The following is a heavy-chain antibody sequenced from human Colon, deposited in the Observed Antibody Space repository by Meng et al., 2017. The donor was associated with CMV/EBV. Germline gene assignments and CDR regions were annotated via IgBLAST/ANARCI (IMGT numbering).Heavy chain of an antibody. Sequence: GGSLRLSCAASGFTFSRFWIHWVRQAPGKGLEWVAVISYDVANTYYADYVKGRFTISRDNSMNTVYLQMNSLRPEDSAVYYCERDFGEYRQRDLIDYWGQGTMVTVSS. CDR3: ERDFGEYRQRDLIDY. CDR2: ISYDVANT. D-gene: IGHD2-2*01. V-gene: IGHV3-30*03. J-gene: IGHJ4*02. CDR1: GFTFSRFW.